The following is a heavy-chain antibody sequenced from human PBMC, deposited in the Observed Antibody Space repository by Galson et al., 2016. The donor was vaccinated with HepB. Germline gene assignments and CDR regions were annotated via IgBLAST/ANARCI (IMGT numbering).Heavy chain of an antibody. CDR3: ARDRYGDYHFDY. D-gene: IGHD4-17*01. J-gene: IGHJ4*02. CDR1: GGSVSSGSYY. V-gene: IGHV4-61*01. Sequence: ETLSLTCSVSGGSVSSGSYYWSWIRQPPGKRLEWLGYIYYSGSTKYNPSLKSRITLSLDKSKNQFSLMLSSVTAADTAVYYCARDRYGDYHFDYWGQGTLVTVSS. CDR2: IYYSGST.